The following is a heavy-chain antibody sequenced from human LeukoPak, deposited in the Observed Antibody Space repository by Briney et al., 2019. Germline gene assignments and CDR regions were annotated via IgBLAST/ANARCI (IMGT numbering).Heavy chain of an antibody. CDR1: GFAYSSFW. D-gene: IGHD7-27*01. Sequence: GGSLRLSCGASGFAYSSFWMSWVRQAPGEGLVWVSRINSDGSSTSYADSVKGRFTISRDNAKNTLYLQMNSPRAEDTAVYFCAKIRGNWGFSFDIWGRGTMVTVSS. CDR3: AKIRGNWGFSFDI. J-gene: IGHJ3*02. V-gene: IGHV3-74*01. CDR2: INSDGSST.